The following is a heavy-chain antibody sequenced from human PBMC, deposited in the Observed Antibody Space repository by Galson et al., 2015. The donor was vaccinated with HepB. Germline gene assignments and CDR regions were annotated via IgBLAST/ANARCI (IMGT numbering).Heavy chain of an antibody. CDR2: LIPVVDVT. J-gene: IGHJ5*02. D-gene: IGHD3-9*01. Sequence: SVKVSCKASGGTFSNYAFNWVRQAPGQGLEWVGRLIPVVDVTIKNYAQKFQGRVTITADKSTSTAYMELSSLRSEDTAIYYCAREGARVDILTGYYWFDPWGQGTPVTVSS. CDR3: AREGARVDILTGYYWFDP. V-gene: IGHV1-69*04. CDR1: GGTFSNYA.